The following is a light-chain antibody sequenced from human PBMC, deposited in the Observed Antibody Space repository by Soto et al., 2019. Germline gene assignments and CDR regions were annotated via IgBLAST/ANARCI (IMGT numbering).Light chain of an antibody. Sequence: QSVLTQPASVSGSLGQSITIPCTGTSSDVGTSKLISWYQQHPRQAPKLIIHEGDKRPSGVSTRFSGSLSGNTASLTISGLQGDDEAEYHCCSYPGYGTVKFGGGTKLTVL. CDR2: EGD. CDR3: CSYPGYGTVK. J-gene: IGLJ2*01. CDR1: SSDVGTSKL. V-gene: IGLV2-23*01.